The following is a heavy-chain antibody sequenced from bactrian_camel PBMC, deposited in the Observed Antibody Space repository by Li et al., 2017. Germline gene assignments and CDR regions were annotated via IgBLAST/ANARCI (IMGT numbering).Heavy chain of an antibody. CDR2: INSGGDTT. D-gene: IGHD6*01. J-gene: IGHJ6*01. CDR3: VRDGELLPSLFGY. CDR1: GFTFSIYA. Sequence: VQLVESGGGLVQPGGSLRLSCAASGFTFSIYAMSWVRQAPGKGLEWVSVINSGGDTTDSADSMKGRFTISRDNAKNTVYLQMNSLKPEDTAVYYCVRDGELLPSLFGYWGQGTQVTVS. V-gene: IGHV3S40*01.